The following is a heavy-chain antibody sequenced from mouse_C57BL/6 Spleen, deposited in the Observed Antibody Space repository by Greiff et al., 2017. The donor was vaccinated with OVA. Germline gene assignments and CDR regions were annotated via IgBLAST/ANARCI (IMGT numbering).Heavy chain of an antibody. CDR3: ARVTTVVADADY. D-gene: IGHD1-1*01. CDR1: GYAFSSYW. J-gene: IGHJ2*01. Sequence: VQLQQSGAELVKPGASVKISCKASGYAFSSYWMNWVKQRPGKGLEWIGQIYPGDGDTNYNGKFKGKATLTADKSSSTAYMQLSSLTSEDSAVYFCARVTTVVADADYWGQGTTLTVSS. CDR2: IYPGDGDT. V-gene: IGHV1-80*01.